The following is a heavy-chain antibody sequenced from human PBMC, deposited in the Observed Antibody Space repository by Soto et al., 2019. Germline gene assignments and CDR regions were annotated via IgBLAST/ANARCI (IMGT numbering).Heavy chain of an antibody. J-gene: IGHJ3*02. CDR1: GGSVSSGSYY. D-gene: IGHD2-2*01. V-gene: IGHV4-61*01. CDR3: ARAPGTSAASRGWGAFDI. Sequence: SETLSLTCTVSGGSVSSGSYYWSWIRQPPGKGLVWIGYIYYSGSTNYNPSLKSRVTISVDTSKNQFSLKLSSVTAADTAVYYCARAPGTSAASRGWGAFDIWGQGTMVTVSS. CDR2: IYYSGST.